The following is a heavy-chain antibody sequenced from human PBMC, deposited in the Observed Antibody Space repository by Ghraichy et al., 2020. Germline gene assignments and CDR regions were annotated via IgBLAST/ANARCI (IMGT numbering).Heavy chain of an antibody. CDR3: AKGEYYDILTGQTTPYGMDV. J-gene: IGHJ6*02. Sequence: ALRLSCAASGFTFDDYAMHWVRQAPGKGLEWVSGISWNSGSIGYADSVKGRFTISRDNAKNSLYLQMNSLRAEDTALYYCAKGEYYDILTGQTTPYGMDVWGQGTTVTVSS. V-gene: IGHV3-9*01. CDR1: GFTFDDYA. D-gene: IGHD3-9*01. CDR2: ISWNSGSI.